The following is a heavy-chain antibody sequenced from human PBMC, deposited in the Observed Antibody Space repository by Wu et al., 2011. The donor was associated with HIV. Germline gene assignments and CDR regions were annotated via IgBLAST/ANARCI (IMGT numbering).Heavy chain of an antibody. CDR1: GGTFSSYA. V-gene: IGHV1-69*18. CDR3: AKDPCGGDCYPGTVWYFDL. J-gene: IGHJ2*01. Sequence: QVQLVQSGAEVKKPGSSVTVSCKASGGTFSSYAISWVRQAPGQGLEWMGMIIPIFGTAKYAQKFQGRVTITADDSTSTAYMELSRLRSDDTAVYYCAKDPCGGDCYPGTVWYFDLWGRGTLVTVSS. D-gene: IGHD2-21*01. CDR2: IIPIFGTA.